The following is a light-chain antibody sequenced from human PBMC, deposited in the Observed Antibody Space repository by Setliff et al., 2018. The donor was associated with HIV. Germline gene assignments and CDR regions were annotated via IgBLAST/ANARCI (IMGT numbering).Light chain of an antibody. CDR3: CSYAGSGPV. V-gene: IGLV2-23*02. CDR2: DVK. CDR1: SSDVGGYNY. J-gene: IGLJ1*01. Sequence: QSVLAQPASVSGSPGQSITLSCTGTSSDVGGYNYVSWYQQHPDKAPKLMIYDVKNRPSGVSDRSSGSKSGNTASLTISGLQAEDEADYYCCSYAGSGPVFGAGTKGTVL.